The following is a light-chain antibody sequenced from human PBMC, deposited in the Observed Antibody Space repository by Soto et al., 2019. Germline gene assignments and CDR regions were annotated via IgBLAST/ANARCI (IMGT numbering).Light chain of an antibody. J-gene: IGKJ3*01. V-gene: IGKV1-39*01. CDR2: AAS. Sequence: EIQMTQYPSSLSASVGDRFTITGMASQSISSYLNWYQQKPGKAHKLLIYAASSLQSGVPSRFSGSGSGTDFTLTISSLQPEDFATYYCQQSYSTPRTVGPGTKVDIK. CDR3: QQSYSTPRT. CDR1: QSISSY.